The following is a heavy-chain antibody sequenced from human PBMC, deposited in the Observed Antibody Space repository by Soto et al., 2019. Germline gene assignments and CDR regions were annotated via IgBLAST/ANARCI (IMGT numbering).Heavy chain of an antibody. CDR2: IKRNSGGT. CDR3: ARGTILTY. J-gene: IGHJ4*02. CDR1: GYTFTAYN. D-gene: IGHD2-2*01. V-gene: IGHV1-2*04. Sequence: SSQAPGYTFTAYNMLWVRQAPGQGLEWMGWIKRNSGGTNDAQKGQGWVTMTRDTSISTAYMELRRLRAVDTAVYYCARGTILTYWGQGTLVTSPQ.